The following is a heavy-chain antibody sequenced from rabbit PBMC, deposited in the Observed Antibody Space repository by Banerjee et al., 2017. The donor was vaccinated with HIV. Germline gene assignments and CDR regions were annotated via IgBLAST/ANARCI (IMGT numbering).Heavy chain of an antibody. CDR2: INTISGDT. V-gene: IGHV1S45*01. D-gene: IGHD4-1*01. CDR1: GFDFSSYG. Sequence: QEQLVESGGGLVQPGGSLKLSCKASGFDFSSYGVSWVRQAPGKGLEWIACINTISGDTVYATWAKGRFTISKASWTTVTLQMTSLTAADTASYFCARDLAGVIGWNFGLWGQGTLVTVS. J-gene: IGHJ3*01. CDR3: ARDLAGVIGWNFGL.